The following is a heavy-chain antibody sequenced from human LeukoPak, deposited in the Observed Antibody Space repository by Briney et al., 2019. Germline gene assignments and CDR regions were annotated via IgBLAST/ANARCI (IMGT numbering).Heavy chain of an antibody. D-gene: IGHD3-22*01. V-gene: IGHV4-38-2*01. Sequence: PSETLSLTCAVSGYSISSGYYWGWIRQPPGKGLEWIGSIYYSGNTYYNPSLKSRVTISVDTSRKQFSLKLSSVTAADTAVYSCARVLVASSGYPSHFDYWGQGTLVTVSS. CDR1: GYSISSGYY. J-gene: IGHJ4*02. CDR2: IYYSGNT. CDR3: ARVLVASSGYPSHFDY.